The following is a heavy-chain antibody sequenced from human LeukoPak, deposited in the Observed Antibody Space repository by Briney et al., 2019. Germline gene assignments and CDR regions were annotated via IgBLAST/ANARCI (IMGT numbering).Heavy chain of an antibody. Sequence: ASVKVSCKASGYTFTGYYMHWVRQAPGQGLEWMGWINPNSGGTNYAQKFQGRVTMTRDTSISTAYMELSRLRSDDTAVYYCARPHYDSSGYYYWGQGTLVTVSS. V-gene: IGHV1-2*02. CDR1: GYTFTGYY. CDR2: INPNSGGT. CDR3: ARPHYDSSGYYY. J-gene: IGHJ4*02. D-gene: IGHD3-22*01.